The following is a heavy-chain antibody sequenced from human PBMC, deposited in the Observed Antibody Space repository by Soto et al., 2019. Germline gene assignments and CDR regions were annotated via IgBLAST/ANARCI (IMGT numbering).Heavy chain of an antibody. Sequence: EVQLLESGGGLVQPGGSLRLSCAASGFTFSSYAMSWVRQAPGKGLEWVSAISGSGGSTYYEDSVKGRFNISRDNYKSTLYLQMSSLRAEDTAVYYCAKDLRDPTGSSYDYWGQGALVTVSA. CDR2: ISGSGGST. CDR1: GFTFSSYA. D-gene: IGHD6-13*01. V-gene: IGHV3-23*01. CDR3: AKDLRDPTGSSYDY. J-gene: IGHJ4*02.